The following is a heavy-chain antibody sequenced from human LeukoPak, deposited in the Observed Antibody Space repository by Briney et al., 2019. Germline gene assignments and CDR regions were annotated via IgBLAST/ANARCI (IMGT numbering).Heavy chain of an antibody. D-gene: IGHD3-22*01. V-gene: IGHV1-2*02. CDR2: INPNSGGT. CDR1: GYTFTGYY. Sequence: ASVKVSCKASGYTFTGYYIHWVRQAPGQGLEWMGWINPNSGGTKYAQKFQGRVTMTRDTSISTAYMELSRLRSDDTAVYYCARQSYYDSSGNSYAFGYWGQGTLVTVSS. CDR3: ARQSYYDSSGNSYAFGY. J-gene: IGHJ4*02.